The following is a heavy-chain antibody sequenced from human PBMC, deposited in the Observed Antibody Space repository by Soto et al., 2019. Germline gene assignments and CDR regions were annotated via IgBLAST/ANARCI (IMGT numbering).Heavy chain of an antibody. CDR3: ARDRGFRHYFDY. CDR2: IVYTGSS. D-gene: IGHD3-22*01. Sequence: ASEILSLTCTVSGGSVSGGSYYWSWIRRPPGRGVEGIGYIVYTGSSNTNLSLKSRGTISVDTSQNQYSLKLSFVTAADTAVYYCARDRGFRHYFDYWGQGALVTVSS. V-gene: IGHV4-61*01. J-gene: IGHJ4*02. CDR1: GGSVSGGSYY.